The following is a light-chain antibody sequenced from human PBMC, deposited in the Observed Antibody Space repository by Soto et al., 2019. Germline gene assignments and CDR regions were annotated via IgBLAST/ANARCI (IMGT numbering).Light chain of an antibody. CDR3: KQYNSYYT. CDR2: KAS. Sequence: DIQMTQSPSTMSASVGDRVTITCRASRSISSWLAWYQHKPGKAPKLLIYKASSLESGVPSRFGGSESSTEITLTSSSLQPDDFATYYCKQYNSYYTFGQGTKLEIK. CDR1: RSISSW. V-gene: IGKV1-5*03. J-gene: IGKJ2*01.